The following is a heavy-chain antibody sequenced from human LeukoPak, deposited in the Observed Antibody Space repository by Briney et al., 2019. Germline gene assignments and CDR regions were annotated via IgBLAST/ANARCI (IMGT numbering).Heavy chain of an antibody. CDR1: GYTFTSYG. Sequence: ASVKVSCKASGYTFTSYGISWVRQAPGQGLEWMGWISAYNGNTNYAQKLQGRVTMTTDTSTSTAYMELRSLRSDDTAVYYWASTSAVGATVYYYYGMDVWGQGTTVTVSS. CDR3: ASTSAVGATVYYYYGMDV. CDR2: ISAYNGNT. V-gene: IGHV1-18*01. D-gene: IGHD1-26*01. J-gene: IGHJ6*02.